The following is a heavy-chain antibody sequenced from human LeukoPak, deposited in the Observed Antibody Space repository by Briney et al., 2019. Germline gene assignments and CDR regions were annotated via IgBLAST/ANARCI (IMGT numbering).Heavy chain of an antibody. D-gene: IGHD6-13*01. CDR1: GGTFSSYA. V-gene: IGHV1-69*06. CDR3: ASLTAGTHAGGGIAAPTLTFFDY. CDR2: IIPIFGTA. J-gene: IGHJ4*02. Sequence: ASVKVSCKASGGTFSSYAISWVRQAPGQGLEWMGGIIPIFGTANYAQKFQGRVTITADKSTSTAYMELSSLRSEDTAVYYCASLTAGTHAGGGIAAPTLTFFDYWGQGTLVTVSS.